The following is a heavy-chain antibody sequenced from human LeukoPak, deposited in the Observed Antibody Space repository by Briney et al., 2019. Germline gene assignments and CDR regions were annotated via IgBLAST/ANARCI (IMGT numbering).Heavy chain of an antibody. V-gene: IGHV4-59*01. J-gene: IGHJ3*02. Sequence: RTSETLSLTCTVSGGSISSYYWSWIRQPPGKGLEWIGYIYYSGSTNYNPSLKSRVTISVDTSKNQFSLKLSSVTAADTAVYYCARDYYDSSGYPFHGAFDIWGQGTMVTVSS. D-gene: IGHD3-22*01. CDR2: IYYSGST. CDR1: GGSISSYY. CDR3: ARDYYDSSGYPFHGAFDI.